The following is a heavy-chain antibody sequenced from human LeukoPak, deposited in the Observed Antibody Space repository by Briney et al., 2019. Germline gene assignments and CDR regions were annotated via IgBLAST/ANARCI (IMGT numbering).Heavy chain of an antibody. J-gene: IGHJ3*01. CDR2: IRQDGSEK. Sequence: QPGGSLRLSCAGSGFTTGSYWMSWVRQAPGKGLEWVANIRQDGSEKYYVDSVKGRLTISRDNAKNSLYLQMNSLRAEDTGIYYCARAGYYGDDAFDLWGQGTMVTVSS. V-gene: IGHV3-7*04. CDR3: ARAGYYGDDAFDL. D-gene: IGHD2/OR15-2a*01. CDR1: GFTTGSYW.